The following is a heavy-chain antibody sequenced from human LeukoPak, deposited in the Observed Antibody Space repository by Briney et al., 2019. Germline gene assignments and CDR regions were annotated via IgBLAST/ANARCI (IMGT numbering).Heavy chain of an antibody. V-gene: IGHV3-23*01. CDR3: ARAPTYGSGSSFDY. CDR2: ISGSGGST. D-gene: IGHD3-10*01. J-gene: IGHJ4*02. Sequence: GGSLRLSCAASGFTFSSYGMSWVRQAPGKGLEWVSAISGSGGSTYYADSVKGRFTISRDNAKNSLYLQMNSLRAEDTAVYYCARAPTYGSGSSFDYWGQGTLVTVSS. CDR1: GFTFSSYG.